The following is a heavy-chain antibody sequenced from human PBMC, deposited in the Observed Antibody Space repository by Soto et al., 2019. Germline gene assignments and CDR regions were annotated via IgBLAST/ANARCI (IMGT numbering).Heavy chain of an antibody. Sequence: SGPTLVNPTETLTLTCTVSGFSLSNARMGVSWIRQPPGKALEWLAHIFSNDEKSYSTSLKSRLTISRDTSKSQVVLTMTNMDPVDTATYYCARIGGRRFYYYGMDVWGQGTTVTVSS. D-gene: IGHD3-16*01. CDR2: IFSNDEK. J-gene: IGHJ6*02. CDR3: ARIGGRRFYYYGMDV. V-gene: IGHV2-26*01. CDR1: GFSLSNARMG.